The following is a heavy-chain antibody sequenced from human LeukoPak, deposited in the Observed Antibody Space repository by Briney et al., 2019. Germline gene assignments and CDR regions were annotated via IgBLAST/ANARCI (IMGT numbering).Heavy chain of an antibody. D-gene: IGHD3-22*01. CDR1: GGSISSYY. Sequence: SETLSLTCTVSGGSISSYYWSWIRQPPGKGLEWIGYIYYSGSTNYNPSLKSRVTISVDTSKNQFSLKLSSVTAADTAVYYCAREGYYYDSSGYFRALDIWGQGTMVTVSS. V-gene: IGHV4-59*01. CDR3: AREGYYYDSSGYFRALDI. CDR2: IYYSGST. J-gene: IGHJ3*02.